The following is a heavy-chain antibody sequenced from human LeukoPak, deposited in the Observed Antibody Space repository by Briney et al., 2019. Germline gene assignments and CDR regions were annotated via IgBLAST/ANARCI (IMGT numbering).Heavy chain of an antibody. V-gene: IGHV4-59*01. Sequence: PSETLSLTCTVSGGSISSYYWSWIRQPPGKGLEWIGYIYYSGSTNYNPSLKSRVTISVDTSKNQFSLKLSSVTAADTAVYYCARARGGIVAAAGNWFDPWGRGTLVTVSS. CDR1: GGSISSYY. CDR2: IYYSGST. CDR3: ARARGGIVAAAGNWFDP. D-gene: IGHD6-13*01. J-gene: IGHJ5*02.